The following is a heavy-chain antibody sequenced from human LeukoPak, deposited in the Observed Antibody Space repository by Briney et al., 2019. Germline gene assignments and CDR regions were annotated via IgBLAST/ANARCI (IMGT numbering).Heavy chain of an antibody. CDR3: ARGDRIDY. J-gene: IGHJ4*02. V-gene: IGHV3-7*01. Sequence: GGSLRLSCAASGFTFSINWMSWVRQAPGKGLEWVANIKEDGSEKYYVDSVKGRFTISRDNAKNSLCLQMSSLRAEDTAVYYCARGDRIDYWGQGTLVTVSS. CDR2: IKEDGSEK. D-gene: IGHD3-16*02. CDR1: GFTFSINW.